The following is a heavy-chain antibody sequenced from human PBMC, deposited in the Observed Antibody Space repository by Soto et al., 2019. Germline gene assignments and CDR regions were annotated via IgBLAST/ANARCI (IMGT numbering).Heavy chain of an antibody. D-gene: IGHD6-19*01. CDR2: ISGSGGST. CDR3: AKNQWLVHWIDY. J-gene: IGHJ4*02. V-gene: IGHV3-23*01. Sequence: GGSLRLSCAASGFTFSSYAMSWVRQAPGEGLEWVSAISGSGGSTYYADSVKGRFTISRDNSKNTLYLQMNSLRAEDTAVYYCAKNQWLVHWIDYWGQGTLVTVSS. CDR1: GFTFSSYA.